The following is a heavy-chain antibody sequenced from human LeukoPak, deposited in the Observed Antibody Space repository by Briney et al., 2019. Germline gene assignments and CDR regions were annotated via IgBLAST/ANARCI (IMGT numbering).Heavy chain of an antibody. CDR1: GFTFSDYY. Sequence: PGGSLRLSCLASGFTFSDYYMSWVRQAPGKGLEWILYMSSRGYPTYYAESVKGRFTISRDNAKNTLFLQMHNPRADDTAVYFCARVGIALTSPFDYWGLGTLVAVSS. D-gene: IGHD1-1*01. CDR2: MSSRGYPT. J-gene: IGHJ4*02. CDR3: ARVGIALTSPFDY. V-gene: IGHV3-11*01.